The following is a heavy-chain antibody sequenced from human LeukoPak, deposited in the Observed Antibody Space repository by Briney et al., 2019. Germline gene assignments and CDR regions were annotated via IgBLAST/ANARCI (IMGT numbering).Heavy chain of an antibody. D-gene: IGHD1-26*01. V-gene: IGHV3-30*03. J-gene: IGHJ5*02. Sequence: GRSLRLSCAASGVTFSTYGMHWVRQAPGKGLEWVAAISDDGRYKYYRDSVKGRFTISRDNAKRSLYLQMNVLRAADTAVYYCATLNWDDGEVSGFDHWGRGIMVTVSS. CDR2: ISDDGRYK. CDR1: GVTFSTYG. CDR3: ATLNWDDGEVSGFDH.